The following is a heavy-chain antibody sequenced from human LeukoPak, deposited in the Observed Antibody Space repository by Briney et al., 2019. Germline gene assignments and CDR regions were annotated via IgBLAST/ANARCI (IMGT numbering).Heavy chain of an antibody. J-gene: IGHJ4*02. Sequence: GGSLRLSCAASGFNLKSYWMTWVRQAPGKGLDWVANIKRDGSEKYYADSVKGRFTISRDDMKNLVFLQMDSLRAEDTGLYYCARDGSYGSGSPDYWGQGTLVTVSS. CDR2: IKRDGSEK. CDR3: ARDGSYGSGSPDY. CDR1: GFNLKSYW. D-gene: IGHD3-10*01. V-gene: IGHV3-7*01.